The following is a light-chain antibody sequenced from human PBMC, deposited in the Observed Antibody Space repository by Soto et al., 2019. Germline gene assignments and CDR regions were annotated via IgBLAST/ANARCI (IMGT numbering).Light chain of an antibody. CDR3: QQHNNWPPWT. V-gene: IGKV3-15*01. J-gene: IGKJ1*01. Sequence: IVMTQSPATLSVSPGERATLSCRASQSVATNVAWYQQKPGQAPRLLIYGASIRATGIPARFSGSGSGTEFTLTISSLQSEDFAVYYCQQHNNWPPWTFGQGTKVEMK. CDR1: QSVATN. CDR2: GAS.